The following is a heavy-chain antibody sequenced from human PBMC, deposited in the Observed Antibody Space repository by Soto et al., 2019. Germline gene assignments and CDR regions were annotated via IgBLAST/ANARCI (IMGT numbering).Heavy chain of an antibody. CDR2: INAYNGNT. J-gene: IGHJ4*02. D-gene: IGHD6-19*01. CDR3: ARDPVAGTDFDY. CDR1: GYTFTSYG. V-gene: IGHV1-18*01. Sequence: QVQLVQSGAEVKKPGASVKVSCKASGYTFTSYGISWVRQAPGQGLEWMGWINAYNGNTNYAQKLQGRVTMTTDTSTSPAYMELRSLISDDTTVFYCARDPVAGTDFDYWGQGTLVTVSS.